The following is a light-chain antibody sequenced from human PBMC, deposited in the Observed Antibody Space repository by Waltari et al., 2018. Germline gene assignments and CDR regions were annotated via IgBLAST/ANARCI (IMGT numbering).Light chain of an antibody. CDR1: SSDVGGYNY. CDR2: DVS. V-gene: IGLV2-14*03. J-gene: IGLJ3*02. CDR3: SSYTSSSTLWV. Sequence: QSALTQPASVSGSPGQSITISCTGTSSDVGGYNYVYWYQQHPGKAPKLMISDVSNRPSGVSNRFSGSKSGNTASLTISGLQAEDGADYYCSSYTSSSTLWVFGGGTKLTVL.